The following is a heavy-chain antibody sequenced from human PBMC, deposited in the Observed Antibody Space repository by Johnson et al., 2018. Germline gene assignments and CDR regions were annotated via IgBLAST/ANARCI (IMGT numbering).Heavy chain of an antibody. CDR2: SRNKANSYTT. V-gene: IGHV3-72*01. CDR1: GFTFSDHH. J-gene: IGHJ6*02. CDR3: ARSPAMDV. Sequence: EVQLGESGGGLVQPGGSLRLSCAASGFTFSDHHMDWVRQAPGKGLEWLGRSRNKANSYTTEYAASVKGRFTISRDDSKNSLYLQMNSLKTEDTALYYCARSPAMDVWGQGTTVTVSS.